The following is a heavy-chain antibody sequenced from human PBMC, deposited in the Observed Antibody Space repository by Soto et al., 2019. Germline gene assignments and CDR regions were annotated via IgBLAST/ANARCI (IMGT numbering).Heavy chain of an antibody. D-gene: IGHD1-1*01. CDR3: TTTKSRPEPPTIAF. V-gene: IGHV3-15*01. Sequence: EVQRVESGGGLVKPGWSLRLSCAGSGFTFSNAWMSWVRRAPGKGLEWVGRIKSDAYGGALDYAAPVKGRFTISRDDSKNTLFLQTTNLRAEATAVYSCTTTKSRPEPPTIAFWCQGTPLIVSS. CDR2: IKSDAYGGAL. J-gene: IGHJ4*02. CDR1: GFTFSNAW.